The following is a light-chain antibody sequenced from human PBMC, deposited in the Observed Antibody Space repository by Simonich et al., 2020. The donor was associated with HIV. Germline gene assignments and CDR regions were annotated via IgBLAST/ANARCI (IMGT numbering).Light chain of an antibody. Sequence: DIVMSQSPLSLPVTPGEPASISCRSSQSLLEINGYNYLDWYLQKPGQSPQLLIYLGSNRASGVPDRFSGSGSGTDFTLKISRVEADDVGVYYCMQAVQRKFTFGPGTKVDIK. V-gene: IGKV2-28*01. CDR2: LGS. J-gene: IGKJ3*01. CDR1: QSLLEINGYNY. CDR3: MQAVQRKFT.